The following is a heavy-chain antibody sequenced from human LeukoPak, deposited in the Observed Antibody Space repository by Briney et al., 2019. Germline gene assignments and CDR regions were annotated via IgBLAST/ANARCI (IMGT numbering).Heavy chain of an antibody. CDR1: GYTLTELS. D-gene: IGHD2-21*01. CDR3: ATVVSDYYSTFDP. CDR2: FDPEDGET. J-gene: IGHJ5*02. Sequence: ASVKVSCMVSGYTLTELSMHWVRQPPGKGREWMGGFDPEDGETIYAQKFQGRVTMTEDTSTDTAYMELSSLRSEDTAVYYCATVVSDYYSTFDPWGQGTLVTVSS. V-gene: IGHV1-24*01.